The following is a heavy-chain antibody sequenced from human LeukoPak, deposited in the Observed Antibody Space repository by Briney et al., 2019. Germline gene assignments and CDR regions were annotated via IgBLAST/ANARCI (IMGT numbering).Heavy chain of an antibody. CDR3: ARDWTTVGPFDY. J-gene: IGHJ4*02. V-gene: IGHV3-30*03. CDR1: GFTLSTYG. Sequence: GGSLRLSCAASGFTLSTYGMHWVRQAPGKGLEWVAMISHDGNSKQYADFAKGRFTISRDNAKNSLYLQMNSLRAEDTAVYYCARDWTTVGPFDYWGQGTRVTVSS. CDR2: ISHDGNSK. D-gene: IGHD4-11*01.